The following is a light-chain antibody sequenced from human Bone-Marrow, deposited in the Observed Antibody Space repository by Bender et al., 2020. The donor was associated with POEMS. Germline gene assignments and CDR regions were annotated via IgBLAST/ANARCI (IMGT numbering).Light chain of an antibody. CDR1: KLDNKF. CDR2: QDS. J-gene: IGLJ2*01. CDR3: QAWDSSTVV. Sequence: LTQPPSASGSPGQSVTISCTGHKLDNKFVSWYQQKPGQSPVLVIYQDSTRPSGIPERFSGSNSGNTATLTISGTQAMDEADYYCQAWDSSTVVFGRGTKLTVL. V-gene: IGLV3-1*01.